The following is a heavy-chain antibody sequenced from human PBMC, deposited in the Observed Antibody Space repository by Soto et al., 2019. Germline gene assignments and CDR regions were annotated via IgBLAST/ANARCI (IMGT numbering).Heavy chain of an antibody. D-gene: IGHD2-15*01. CDR3: AKADSGSYYYYYMDV. J-gene: IGHJ6*03. CDR1: GFTFSSHG. Sequence: QVQLVESGGGVVQPGRSLRLSCAASGFTFSSHGMHWVRQAPGKGLEWVAVISYDGSNKYYADSVKGRFTISRDNSKNTLYLQMNSLRAEDTAVYYCAKADSGSYYYYYMDVWGKGTTVTVSS. V-gene: IGHV3-30*18. CDR2: ISYDGSNK.